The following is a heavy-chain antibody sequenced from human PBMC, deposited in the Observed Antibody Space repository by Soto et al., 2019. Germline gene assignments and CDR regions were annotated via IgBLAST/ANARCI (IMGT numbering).Heavy chain of an antibody. Sequence: LSLTCAASGFTFTDYYISWIRQAPGKGLEWLSYISDSGSTIYYADSVKGRFTISRDNAKNSLYLQMNSLRAEDTAVYYCARRMGMDVWGQGTTVTVSS. CDR2: ISDSGSTI. CDR1: GFTFTDYY. V-gene: IGHV3-11*04. J-gene: IGHJ6*02. D-gene: IGHD2-15*01. CDR3: ARRMGMDV.